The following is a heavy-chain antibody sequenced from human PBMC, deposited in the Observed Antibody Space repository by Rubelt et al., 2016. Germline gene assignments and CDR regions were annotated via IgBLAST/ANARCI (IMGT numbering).Heavy chain of an antibody. V-gene: IGHV4-59*08. Sequence: QLQLQESGPGLVKPSETLSLACTVSGGSMTKKYWTWIRQPTGKGLQWIGYIYYTGGPNYSPSLKSRVSISIDTYKNQFSLDLTALTAADTAVYYCASHFEFWSAIDNWGRGTLVTVSS. CDR2: IYYTGGP. CDR3: ASHFEFWSAIDN. D-gene: IGHD3-3*01. CDR1: GGSMTKKY. J-gene: IGHJ4*02.